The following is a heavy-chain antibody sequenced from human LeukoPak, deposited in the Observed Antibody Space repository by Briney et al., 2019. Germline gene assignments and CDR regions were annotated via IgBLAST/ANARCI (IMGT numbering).Heavy chain of an antibody. CDR1: GGSFSGYY. D-gene: IGHD5-18*01. CDR3: ASSGYSYGRFDY. V-gene: IGHV4-34*01. Sequence: SETLSLTCAVYGGSFSGYYWSWIRQPPGKGLEWNGGINHSGSTNYNPSLKSRVTISVDTAENQFSLKLSSVTAAGTAVYYCASSGYSYGRFDYWGQGNLVTVSS. CDR2: INHSGST. J-gene: IGHJ4*02.